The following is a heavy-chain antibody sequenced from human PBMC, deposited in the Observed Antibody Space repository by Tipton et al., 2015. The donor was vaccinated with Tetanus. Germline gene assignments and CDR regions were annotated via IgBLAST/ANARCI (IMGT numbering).Heavy chain of an antibody. CDR1: GFSFNSYS. J-gene: IGHJ4*02. CDR2: IRRSSQTI. V-gene: IGHV3-48*02. CDR3: VRTLRITGSGGGTLYYFDS. D-gene: IGHD3-16*01. Sequence: SLRLSCAASGFSFNSYSMNWVRQAPGRGLEWVSYIRRSSQTIYYADSVKGRFIISRDNAKNSLYLQMNSLRDEDAAVYYCVRTLRITGSGGGTLYYFDSWGQGTLVTVSS.